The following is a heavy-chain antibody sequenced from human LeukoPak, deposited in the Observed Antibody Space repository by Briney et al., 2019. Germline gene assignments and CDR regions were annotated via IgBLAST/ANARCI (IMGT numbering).Heavy chain of an antibody. D-gene: IGHD3-3*01. J-gene: IGHJ6*03. CDR3: ARVRKDDYDFWSGYSYYMGV. V-gene: IGHV4-4*07. CDR1: GGSISSYY. Sequence: SETLSLTCTVSGGSISSYYWSWIRQPAGKGLEWIGRIYTSGSTNYNTSLKSPVTMSVDTSKNQFSLKLSSVTAADTAVYYCARVRKDDYDFWSGYSYYMGVWGKGTTVTVSS. CDR2: IYTSGST.